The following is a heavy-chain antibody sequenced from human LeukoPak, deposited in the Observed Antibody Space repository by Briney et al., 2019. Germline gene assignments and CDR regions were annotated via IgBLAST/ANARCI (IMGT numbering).Heavy chain of an antibody. CDR1: GFTFSSYG. CDR3: ARGSFLITFGGFIG. Sequence: GGSLRLSCAASGFTFSSYGMSWVRQAPGKGLEWVSAISGSGGSTYYADSVKGRFTISRDNAKNSLFLQMNSLRAEDTAVYYCARGSFLITFGGFIGWGQGTLVTVSS. J-gene: IGHJ4*02. CDR2: ISGSGGST. V-gene: IGHV3-23*01. D-gene: IGHD3-16*02.